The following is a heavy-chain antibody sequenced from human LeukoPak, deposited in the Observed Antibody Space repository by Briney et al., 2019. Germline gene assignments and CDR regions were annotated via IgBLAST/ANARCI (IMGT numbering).Heavy chain of an antibody. CDR1: GFTFSSYE. Sequence: GSLRLSCAASGFTFSSYEMNWVRQAPGKGLEWIGEINHSGSTNYNPSLKSRVTISVDTSKNKFSLKLRSVTAADTAVYYCARGFLVKQLVLGERKYFDLWGRGTLVTVSS. V-gene: IGHV4-34*01. D-gene: IGHD6-13*01. J-gene: IGHJ2*01. CDR2: INHSGST. CDR3: ARGFLVKQLVLGERKYFDL.